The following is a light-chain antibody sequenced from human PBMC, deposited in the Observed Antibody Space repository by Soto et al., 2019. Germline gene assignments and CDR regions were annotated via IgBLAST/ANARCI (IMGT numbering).Light chain of an antibody. CDR1: QSVSSY. J-gene: IGKJ4*02. V-gene: IGKV3-11*01. CDR2: DAS. Sequence: EIVLTQSPATLSLSPGERATLSCRDSQSVSSYLDWSKHKPGQAPRRLIYDASNRATGIPARFSGSGSGTDFALTISSLKPDDFAVYYCQPRSHWPGFGRGTKVESK. CDR3: QPRSHWPG.